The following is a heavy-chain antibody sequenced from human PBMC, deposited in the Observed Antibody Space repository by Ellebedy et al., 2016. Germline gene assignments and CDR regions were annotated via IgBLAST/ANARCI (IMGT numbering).Heavy chain of an antibody. CDR2: TSPTGTM. Sequence: GGSLRLSCAASGFTVSTSYVSWVRQAPGKGLEWVSMTSPTGTMHYADSVKGRFTISRDNSKNTLHLQMNSLRAEDTAVYYCASLQYYCISCELDVWGQGTTVTVSS. J-gene: IGHJ6*02. D-gene: IGHD2-2*01. V-gene: IGHV3-66*03. CDR1: GFTVSTSY. CDR3: ASLQYYCISCELDV.